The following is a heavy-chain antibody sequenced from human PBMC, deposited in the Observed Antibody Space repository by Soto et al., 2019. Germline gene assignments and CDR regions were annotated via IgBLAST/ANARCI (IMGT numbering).Heavy chain of an antibody. D-gene: IGHD2-2*01. CDR2: INAGNGNT. CDR1: GNTFSSYT. V-gene: IGHV1-3*01. CDR3: ARESGDIVVVPAATEDYGMDV. J-gene: IGHJ6*02. Sequence: QVQLVQSGAEVKKPGASVKVSCKASGNTFSSYTMHWVRQAPGQRLEWMGWINAGNGNTKYSQKFQDRVTITRDTTASTAYMELSSLKSEDTAVYYCARESGDIVVVPAATEDYGMDVWGQGTTVTVSS.